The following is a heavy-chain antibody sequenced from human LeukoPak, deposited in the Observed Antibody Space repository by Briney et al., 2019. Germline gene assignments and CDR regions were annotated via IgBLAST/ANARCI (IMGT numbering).Heavy chain of an antibody. V-gene: IGHV1-2*02. Sequence: ASVKVSCKASGYSFTGYYMHWVRQAPGQGLERMGWINPNSGGTDYAQMLQGRVTMTRDTSITTAYMELSSLRSDDTAVYYCARGGSYSEYSQHWGQGTLVTVSS. CDR1: GYSFTGYY. CDR2: INPNSGGT. D-gene: IGHD1-26*01. CDR3: ARGGSYSEYSQH. J-gene: IGHJ1*01.